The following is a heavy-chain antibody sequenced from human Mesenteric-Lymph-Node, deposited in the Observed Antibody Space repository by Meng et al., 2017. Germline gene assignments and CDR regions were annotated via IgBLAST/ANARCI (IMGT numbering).Heavy chain of an antibody. CDR1: GFTFSSYE. V-gene: IGHV3-48*03. J-gene: IGHJ6*02. CDR3: ARDWTTVTPRRGYYYDYGMDV. D-gene: IGHD4-17*01. Sequence: GGSLRLSCAASGFTFSSYEMNWVRQAPGKGLEWVSYISSSGSTIYYADSVKGRFTISSDNAKNSLYMQMNSLRAEDTAVYYCARDWTTVTPRRGYYYDYGMDVWGQETTVTVSS. CDR2: ISSSGSTI.